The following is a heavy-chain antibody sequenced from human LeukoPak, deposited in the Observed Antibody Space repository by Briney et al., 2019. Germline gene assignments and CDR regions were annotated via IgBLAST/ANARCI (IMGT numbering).Heavy chain of an antibody. CDR2: IIPIFGTA. Sequence: ASVKVSCKASGGTFSSYAISWVRQAPGQGLEWMGGIIPIFGTASYAQKFQGRVTITTDESTSTAYMELSSLRSEDTAVYYCARGTYYDILTGQYYYFDYWGQGTLVTVSS. J-gene: IGHJ4*02. CDR1: GGTFSSYA. CDR3: ARGTYYDILTGQYYYFDY. D-gene: IGHD3-9*01. V-gene: IGHV1-69*05.